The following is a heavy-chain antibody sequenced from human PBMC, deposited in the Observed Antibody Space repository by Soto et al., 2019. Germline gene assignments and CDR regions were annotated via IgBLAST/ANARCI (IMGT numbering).Heavy chain of an antibody. CDR3: ARVLGRYCSGGSCYSATYYYYGMDV. D-gene: IGHD2-15*01. Sequence: QVQLVQSGAEVKKPGASVKVSCKASGYTFTSYGISWVRQAPGQGLEWMGWISAYNGNTNYAQKLQGRVTMTTDTSTSTAYMELRSLRSDDTAVYSCARVLGRYCSGGSCYSATYYYYGMDVWGQGTTVTFSS. CDR1: GYTFTSYG. CDR2: ISAYNGNT. J-gene: IGHJ6*02. V-gene: IGHV1-18*04.